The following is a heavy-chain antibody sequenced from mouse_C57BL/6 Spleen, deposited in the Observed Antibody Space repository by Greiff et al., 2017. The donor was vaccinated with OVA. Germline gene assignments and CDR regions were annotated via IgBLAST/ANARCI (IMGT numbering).Heavy chain of an antibody. V-gene: IGHV1-82*01. CDR1: GYAFSSSW. Sequence: VQRVESGPELVKPGASVKISCTASGYAFSSSWMNWVKQRPGKGLEWIGRIYPGDGDTNYNGKFKGKATLTADKSSSTAYMQLSSLTSEDSAVYFCANEKNLGGFAYWGQGTLVTVSA. J-gene: IGHJ3*01. CDR3: ANEKNLGGFAY. D-gene: IGHD4-1*01. CDR2: IYPGDGDT.